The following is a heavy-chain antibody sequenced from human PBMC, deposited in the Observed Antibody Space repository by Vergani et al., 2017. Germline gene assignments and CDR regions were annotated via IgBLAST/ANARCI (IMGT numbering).Heavy chain of an antibody. Sequence: EVQLVESGGGLVQPGGSLRLSCAASGFTFSSYWMSWVRQAPGKGLEWVANIKQDGSEKYYVDSVKGRFTISRDNAKNSLYLQMNSLRAEDTAVYYCARVDPGGYSGYVHWGQGTLVTVSS. J-gene: IGHJ4*02. D-gene: IGHD5-12*01. CDR1: GFTFSSYW. CDR2: IKQDGSEK. CDR3: ARVDPGGYSGYVH. V-gene: IGHV3-7*03.